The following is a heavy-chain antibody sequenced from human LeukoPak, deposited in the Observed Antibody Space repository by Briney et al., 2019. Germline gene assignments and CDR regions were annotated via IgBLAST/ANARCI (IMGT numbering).Heavy chain of an antibody. CDR2: ISSSSSTI. D-gene: IGHD3-22*01. Sequence: GGSLRLSCAASGFTFSTYSMNWVRQSPGKGLEWVSYISSSSSTIYYADSVKGRFTISRDNAKNSLYLQMNSLRAEDTAVYYCARDQGADSSGYYPMSHYYYYYHMDVWGKGTTVTVSS. CDR3: ARDQGADSSGYYPMSHYYYYYHMDV. J-gene: IGHJ6*03. V-gene: IGHV3-48*01. CDR1: GFTFSTYS.